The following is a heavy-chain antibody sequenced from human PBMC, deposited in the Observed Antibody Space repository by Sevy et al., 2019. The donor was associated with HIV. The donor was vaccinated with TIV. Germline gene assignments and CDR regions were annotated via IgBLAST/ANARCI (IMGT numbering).Heavy chain of an antibody. CDR1: GFTFSSYA. V-gene: IGHV3-23*01. Sequence: VGSLRLSCAASGFTFSSYAMSWVHQAPGKALEWVSAISGSGGSTYYADSVKGRFTISRDNSKNTLYLQMNSLRAEDTAVYYCAKYGRTACRYYYYYYMDVWGKGTTVTVSS. CDR3: AKYGRTACRYYYYYYMDV. D-gene: IGHD3-10*01. CDR2: ISGSGGST. J-gene: IGHJ6*03.